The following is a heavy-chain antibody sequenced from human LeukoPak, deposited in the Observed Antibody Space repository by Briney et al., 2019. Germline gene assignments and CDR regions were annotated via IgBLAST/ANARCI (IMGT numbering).Heavy chain of an antibody. CDR3: ARGSYSSGWYVGGGFDY. CDR1: GGSFSGYY. Sequence: SETLSLTCAVYGGSFSGYYWSWIRQPPGKGLEWIGEINHSGSTNYNPSLKSRVTISVDTSKNQFSLKLSSVPAADTAVYYCARGSYSSGWYVGGGFDYWGQGTLVTVFS. J-gene: IGHJ4*02. CDR2: INHSGST. D-gene: IGHD6-19*01. V-gene: IGHV4-34*01.